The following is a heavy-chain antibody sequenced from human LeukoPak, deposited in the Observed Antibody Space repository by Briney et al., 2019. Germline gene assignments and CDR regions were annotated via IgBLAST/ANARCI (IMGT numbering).Heavy chain of an antibody. CDR1: GGSFSGYY. J-gene: IGHJ6*03. CDR2: INHSGST. D-gene: IGHD3-16*01. V-gene: IGHV4-34*01. Sequence: SETLSLTCAVYGGSFSGYYWSWIRQPPGKGLEWIGEINHSGSTNYNPSLKSRVIISVDTSKNQFSLKLSSVTAADTAVYYCARIRRPTLGYYYYMDVWGKGTTVTVSS. CDR3: ARIRRPTLGYYYYMDV.